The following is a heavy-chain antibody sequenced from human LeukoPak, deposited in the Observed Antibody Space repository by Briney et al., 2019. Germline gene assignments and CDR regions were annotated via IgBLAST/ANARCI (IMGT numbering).Heavy chain of an antibody. V-gene: IGHV1-46*01. CDR2: INPSGGST. J-gene: IGHJ4*02. D-gene: IGHD3-3*01. Sequence: ASVKVSCKASGYTFTSYYMHWVRQAPGQGLEWMGIINPSGGSTSYAQKFQGRVTMTRDTSTSTVYMELSSLRSEDTAVYYCARVGEVFGVARVWDYWGQGTLVTVSS. CDR1: GYTFTSYY. CDR3: ARVGEVFGVARVWDY.